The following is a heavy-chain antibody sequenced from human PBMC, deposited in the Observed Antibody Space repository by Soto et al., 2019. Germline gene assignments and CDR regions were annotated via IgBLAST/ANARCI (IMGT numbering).Heavy chain of an antibody. V-gene: IGHV4-59*01. CDR1: GGSISSYY. CDR2: IYYSGST. D-gene: IGHD1-26*01. Sequence: PSETLSLTCTVSGGSISSYYWSWIRQPPGKGLEWIGYIYYSGSTNYNPSLKSRVTISVDTSKNQFSLKLSSVTAADTAMYYCAIEKVGSNSVHVFDIWGQGTMVTVSS. CDR3: AIEKVGSNSVHVFDI. J-gene: IGHJ3*02.